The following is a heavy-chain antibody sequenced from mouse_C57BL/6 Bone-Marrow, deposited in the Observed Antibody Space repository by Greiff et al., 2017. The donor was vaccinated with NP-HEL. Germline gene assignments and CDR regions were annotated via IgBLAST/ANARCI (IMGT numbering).Heavy chain of an antibody. V-gene: IGHV5-17*01. CDR1: GFTFSDYG. J-gene: IGHJ2*01. Sequence: EVQVVESGGGLVKPGGSLKLSCAASGFTFSDYGMHWVRQAPEKGLEWVAYISSGSSTIYYADTVKGRFTISRDNAKNTLFLQRTRLRSEDTAMYYCAREIYYYGSFDYWGQGTTLTGSS. D-gene: IGHD1-1*01. CDR2: ISSGSSTI. CDR3: AREIYYYGSFDY.